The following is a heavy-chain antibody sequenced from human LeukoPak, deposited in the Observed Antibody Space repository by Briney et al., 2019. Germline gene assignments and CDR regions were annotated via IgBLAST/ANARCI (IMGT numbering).Heavy chain of an antibody. V-gene: IGHV3-7*03. CDR3: ARAKVTNDY. J-gene: IGHJ4*02. Sequence: GGSLRLSCAASGFTLGSYWMSWVRQAPGKGLEWVANINEDGSEKYYVDSVKGRFTISRDNAKNSLYLQMNSLRAEDTAVYYCARAKVTNDYWGQATLVTVSS. CDR2: INEDGSEK. CDR1: GFTLGSYW. D-gene: IGHD4-17*01.